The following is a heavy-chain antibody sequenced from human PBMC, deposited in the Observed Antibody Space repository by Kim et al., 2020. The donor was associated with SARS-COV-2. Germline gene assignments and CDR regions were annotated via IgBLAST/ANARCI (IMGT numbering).Heavy chain of an antibody. V-gene: IGHV4-4*07. D-gene: IGHD1-26*01. CDR3: ARREAGSNYFDY. Sequence: SETLSLTCTVSGGSINSYYWSWIRQPAGEGLEWIGRVYANGRTDYNPSLKSRVTMSMDTSKNQVSLKLSAVTAADTAVYYCARREAGSNYFDYWGLGTLVTVSS. CDR1: GGSINSYY. CDR2: VYANGRT. J-gene: IGHJ4*02.